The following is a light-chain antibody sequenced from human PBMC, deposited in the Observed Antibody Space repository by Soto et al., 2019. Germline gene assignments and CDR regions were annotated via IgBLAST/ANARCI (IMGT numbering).Light chain of an antibody. Sequence: NFMLTKPHSVSESPGKTVTISCTRSSGSIASNYVQWYQQRPGSAPTTVIYEDNQRPSGVPDRFSGSIDSSSNSASLTISGLKTEDEADYYCQSYDSSNVVFGGGTKLTGL. CDR1: SGSIASNY. J-gene: IGLJ2*01. CDR3: QSYDSSNVV. V-gene: IGLV6-57*04. CDR2: EDN.